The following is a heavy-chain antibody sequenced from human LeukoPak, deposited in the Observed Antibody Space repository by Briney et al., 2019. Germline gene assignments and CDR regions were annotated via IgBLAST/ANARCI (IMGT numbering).Heavy chain of an antibody. D-gene: IGHD5-24*01. CDR3: ARGRDAYKGGNL. CDR1: GGSISSYY. CDR2: IYYSGST. V-gene: IGHV4-59*12. J-gene: IGHJ5*02. Sequence: PSETLSLTCTVSGGSISSYYWSWIRQPPGKGLEWIGYIYYSGSTNYNPSLKSRVTISVDTSKNQFSLKLISVTAADTAIYHCARGRDAYKGGNLWGQGTLVTVSS.